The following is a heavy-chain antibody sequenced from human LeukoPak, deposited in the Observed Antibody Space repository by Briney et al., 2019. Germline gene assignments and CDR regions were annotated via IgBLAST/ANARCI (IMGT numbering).Heavy chain of an antibody. J-gene: IGHJ5*02. D-gene: IGHD2-21*01. CDR3: ARGDSPGGYNWFDP. CDR2: IYPGDSDT. Sequence: GESLKISFKGSGXTFTNYCIGWVRQMPGKGLEWMGIIYPGDSDTRYSPSFEGQVTISADKSISTAYLQWGSLKTSDTAIYYCARGDSPGGYNWFDPWGQGTLVSVSS. V-gene: IGHV5-51*01. CDR1: GXTFTNYC.